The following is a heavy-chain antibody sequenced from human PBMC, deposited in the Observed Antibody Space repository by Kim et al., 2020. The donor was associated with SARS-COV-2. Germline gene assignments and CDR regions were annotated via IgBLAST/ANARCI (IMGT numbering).Heavy chain of an antibody. V-gene: IGHV4-34*01. CDR3: ARRVRGVITNNWFDP. D-gene: IGHD3-10*01. CDR1: GGSFSGYY. Sequence: SETLSLTCAVYGGSFSGYYWSWIRQPPGKGLEWIGEINHSGSTNYNPSLKSRVTISVDTSKNQFSLKLSSVTAADTAVYYCARRVRGVITNNWFDPWGQGTLVTVSS. CDR2: INHSGST. J-gene: IGHJ5*02.